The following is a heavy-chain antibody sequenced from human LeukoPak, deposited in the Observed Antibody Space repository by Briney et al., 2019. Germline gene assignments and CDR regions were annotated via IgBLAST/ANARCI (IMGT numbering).Heavy chain of an antibody. CDR3: VRDRSYRYFDF. Sequence: GGSLRLSCAASGFTFRNHGMHWVRQAPGKGLEWVAVIFYDGGNKYYADSVKGRFTISRDNSKYTLWLQMNSLRAEDTAMYYCVRDRSYRYFDFWGPGTPVTVSS. CDR2: IFYDGGNK. CDR1: GFTFRNHG. D-gene: IGHD2-2*02. V-gene: IGHV3-33*01. J-gene: IGHJ4*02.